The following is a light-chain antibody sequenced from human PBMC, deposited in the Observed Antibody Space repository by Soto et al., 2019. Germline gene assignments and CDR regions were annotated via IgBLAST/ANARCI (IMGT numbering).Light chain of an antibody. Sequence: EVVLTQSPGTLSLFPGERATLSCRANQRVSSTFLAWYQQKPGQAPRLLIYGASRRATGIPDRFSGSGSGTDFSLTISRLEPEDFAVYYCQQYGTSLKWTFGQGTKVVVK. CDR1: QRVSSTF. CDR2: GAS. V-gene: IGKV3-20*01. CDR3: QQYGTSLKWT. J-gene: IGKJ1*01.